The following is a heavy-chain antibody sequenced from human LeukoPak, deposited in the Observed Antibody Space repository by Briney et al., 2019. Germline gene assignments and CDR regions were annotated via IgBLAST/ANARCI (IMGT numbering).Heavy chain of an antibody. CDR3: ASCGGDCKYYYYGMDV. D-gene: IGHD2-21*02. CDR1: GGSISSSSYY. CDR2: IYYSGST. Sequence: LETLSLTCTVSGGSISSSSYYWGWIRQPPGKGLEWIGSIYYSGSTYYNPSLKSRVTISVDTSKNQFSLKLSSVTAADTAVYYCASCGGDCKYYYYGMDVWGQGTTVTVSS. V-gene: IGHV4-39*01. J-gene: IGHJ6*02.